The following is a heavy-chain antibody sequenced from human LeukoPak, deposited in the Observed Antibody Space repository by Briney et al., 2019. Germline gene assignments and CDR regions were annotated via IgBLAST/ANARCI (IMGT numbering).Heavy chain of an antibody. CDR3: ASSGWYPY. CDR1: GGSISSYY. D-gene: IGHD6-19*01. CDR2: IYYSGST. J-gene: IGHJ4*02. Sequence: PSETLCLTCTVSGGSISSYYWSWIRQPPGKGLEWIGYIYYSGSTNYNPSLKSRVTISVDTSKNQFSLKLGSVTAADTAAYYCASSGWYPYWGQGTLVTVSS. V-gene: IGHV4-59*01.